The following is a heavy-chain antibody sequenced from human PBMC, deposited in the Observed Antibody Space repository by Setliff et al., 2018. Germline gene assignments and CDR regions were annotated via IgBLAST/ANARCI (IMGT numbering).Heavy chain of an antibody. J-gene: IGHJ4*02. CDR2: IIGSGIST. CDR3: RLWLHETMRDY. D-gene: IGHD3-10*01. CDR1: GFSFSSYA. Sequence: QSGGSLRLSCAASGFSFSSYAMSWVRQAPGKGLEWVSSIIGSGISTYYADSVKGRFTISRDNSKNTLYLQMNSLRAEDTAVYYCRLWLHETMRDYWGQGTLVTVSS. V-gene: IGHV3-23*01.